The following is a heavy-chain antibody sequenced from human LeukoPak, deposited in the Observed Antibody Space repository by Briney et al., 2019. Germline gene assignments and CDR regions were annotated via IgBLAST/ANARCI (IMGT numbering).Heavy chain of an antibody. CDR2: IYHSGST. V-gene: IGHV4-30-2*01. D-gene: IGHD4-17*01. J-gene: IGHJ5*02. CDR3: ARRGEGDYGDYGSDWFDP. CDR1: GGSISPYS. Sequence: PSETLSLTCTVSGGSISPYSWSWIRQPPGKGLEWIGYIYHSGSTYYNPSLKSRVTISVDRSKNQFSLKLSSVTAADTAVYYCARRGEGDYGDYGSDWFDPWGQGTLVTVSS.